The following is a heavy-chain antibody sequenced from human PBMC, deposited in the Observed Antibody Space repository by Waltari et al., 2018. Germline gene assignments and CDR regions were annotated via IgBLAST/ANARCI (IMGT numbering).Heavy chain of an antibody. J-gene: IGHJ2*01. D-gene: IGHD3-16*01. V-gene: IGHV4-38-2*01. CDR2: IYHSGST. CDR3: ARPTGGYWYFDL. Sequence: QVHLQESGPGLVKPSDTLSLPCAVSGYSLTSGSYWGWIRQRPGKGLEWIGSIYHSGSTYYNPSLKSRVTISVDTSKNKFSLKLSSVTAADTAVYYCARPTGGYWYFDLWGRGTLVTVSS. CDR1: GYSLTSGSY.